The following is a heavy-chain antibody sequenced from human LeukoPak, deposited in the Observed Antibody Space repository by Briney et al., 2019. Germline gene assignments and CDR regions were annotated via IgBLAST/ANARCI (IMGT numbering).Heavy chain of an antibody. J-gene: IGHJ4*02. CDR3: AKDKMGSFDY. V-gene: IGHV3-30*18. D-gene: IGHD5-24*01. CDR2: ISYDGSNK. CDR1: GFTFSSYG. Sequence: GGPLRLSCAASGFTFSSYGMHWVRQAPGKGLEWVAVISYDGSNKYYADSVKGRFTISRDNSKNTLYLQMNSLRAEDTAVYYCAKDKMGSFDYWGQGTLVTVSS.